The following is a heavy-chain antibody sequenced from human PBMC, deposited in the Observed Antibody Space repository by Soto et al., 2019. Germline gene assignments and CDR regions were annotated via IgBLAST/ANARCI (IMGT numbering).Heavy chain of an antibody. J-gene: IGHJ4*02. CDR1: GGSPSAATYS. V-gene: IGHV4-30-2*01. Sequence: PSETLSLTCGVSGGSPSAATYSWNWIRQPPGEGLEWIGYIFPSETTYYNPSLKSRVTISIDVSKNQSSLSLRSLTAADTAVYYCARLREFDYWSQGTLVTVSS. CDR2: IFPSETT. CDR3: ARLREFDY.